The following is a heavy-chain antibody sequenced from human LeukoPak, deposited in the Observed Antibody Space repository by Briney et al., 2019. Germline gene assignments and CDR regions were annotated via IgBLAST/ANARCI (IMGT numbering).Heavy chain of an antibody. Sequence: PGGSLRLSCAASGFTFSSYSMNWVRQAPGKGLEWVSSISSSSSYIYYADSVKGRFTISRDNAKNPLYLQMNSLRAEDTAVYYCARDSSGWIDFDYWGQGTLVTVSS. CDR2: ISSSSSYI. J-gene: IGHJ4*02. CDR3: ARDSSGWIDFDY. V-gene: IGHV3-21*01. D-gene: IGHD6-19*01. CDR1: GFTFSSYS.